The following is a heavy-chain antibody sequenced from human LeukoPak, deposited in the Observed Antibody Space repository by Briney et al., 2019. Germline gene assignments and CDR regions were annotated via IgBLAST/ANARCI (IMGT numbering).Heavy chain of an antibody. D-gene: IGHD3-22*01. J-gene: IGHJ4*02. Sequence: PGGSLRLSCAASGFTFSNYAMSWVRQAPGKGLEWVSTINDRGIATYYADSVKGRFTIPRDNSKNTLSLQVSSLRAEDTAVYYCAKDRVVIRGDYFDYWGQGTPVTVSS. CDR2: INDRGIAT. CDR3: AKDRVVIRGDYFDY. V-gene: IGHV3-23*01. CDR1: GFTFSNYA.